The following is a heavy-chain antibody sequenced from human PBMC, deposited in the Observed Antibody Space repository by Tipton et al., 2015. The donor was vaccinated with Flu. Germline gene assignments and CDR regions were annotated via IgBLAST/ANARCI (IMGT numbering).Heavy chain of an antibody. V-gene: IGHV4-38-2*02. CDR2: IDHSGTT. CDR3: ARDYLLGDLSFFDN. Sequence: TLSLTCTVSGYSISSGYYWGWIRQPPGKGLEWIGSIDHSGTTYYNPSLKSRVTISVDTSKNQFSLKLSSVTAADTAVYYCARDYLLGDLSFFDNWGQGTLVTVSS. D-gene: IGHD3-16*02. CDR1: GYSISSGYY. J-gene: IGHJ4*02.